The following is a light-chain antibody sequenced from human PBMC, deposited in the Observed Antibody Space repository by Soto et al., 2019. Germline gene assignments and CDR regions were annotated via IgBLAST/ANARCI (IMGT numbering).Light chain of an antibody. CDR2: GAS. CDR1: QTVSDNY. CDR3: QQYGGSPRVS. Sequence: EIVLTQSPGALSLSPGERATLSCRASQTVSDNYLAWYQQKPGQAPRLLIYGASTRATGIPDRFSGSGCGTDVTLTISRLEPEDVAVYYCQQYGGSPRVSFGGGTKVEIK. V-gene: IGKV3-20*01. J-gene: IGKJ4*01.